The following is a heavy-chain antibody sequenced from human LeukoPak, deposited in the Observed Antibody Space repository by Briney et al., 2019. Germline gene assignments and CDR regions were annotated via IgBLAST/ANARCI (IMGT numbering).Heavy chain of an antibody. J-gene: IGHJ5*02. CDR3: ARDRAIGYSDPNNYFDP. D-gene: IGHD2-15*01. Sequence: PSETLSLTCTVSGGSISRYYWNWIRQPPGKALEWIGSVYSNGKTKYNPSLRSRVTISLDTSKNQFSLNMNYVTAADTAVYYCARDRAIGYSDPNNYFDPWGQGTLVTVSS. CDR2: VYSNGKT. CDR1: GGSISRYY. V-gene: IGHV4-59*01.